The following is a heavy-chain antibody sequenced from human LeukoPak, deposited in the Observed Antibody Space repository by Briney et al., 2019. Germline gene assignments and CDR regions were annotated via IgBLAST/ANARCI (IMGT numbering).Heavy chain of an antibody. CDR2: ISYDGSNK. Sequence: GGSLRLSCAASGFTFSSYGMHWVRQAPGKGLEWVAVISYDGSNKYYADSVKGRFTISRDNSKNTLYLQMNSLRAEDTAVYYCAKGDYYDSSALGNYWGQGTLVTVSS. J-gene: IGHJ4*02. D-gene: IGHD3-22*01. V-gene: IGHV3-30*18. CDR3: AKGDYYDSSALGNY. CDR1: GFTFSSYG.